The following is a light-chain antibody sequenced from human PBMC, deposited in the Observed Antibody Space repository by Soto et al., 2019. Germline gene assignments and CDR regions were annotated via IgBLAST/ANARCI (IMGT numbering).Light chain of an antibody. V-gene: IGKV1-39*01. CDR2: AAS. J-gene: IGKJ3*01. CDR1: QSISSY. CDR3: QQSYSTPFT. Sequence: DIQMTQSPSSLSTSVGDRVTITCRASQSISSYLNWYQQKPGKAPELLIYAASSFQSGVPSRFSGSGSGTDFTLTISSLQPEDFATYYCQQSYSTPFTFGPGTKVDIK.